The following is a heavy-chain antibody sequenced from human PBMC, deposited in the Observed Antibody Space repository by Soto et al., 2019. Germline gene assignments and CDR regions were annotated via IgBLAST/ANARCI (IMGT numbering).Heavy chain of an antibody. Sequence: QVQLQQWGAGLLKPSETLSLTCAVYGGSFSGYYWSWIRQPPGKGLEWIGEINHSGSTNYNPSLKSRVTISVDTSKNQFSRKLSSVTAADTAVYYCARGRTVHSSSWYPKYYFDYWGQGTLVTVSS. J-gene: IGHJ4*02. CDR1: GGSFSGYY. CDR2: INHSGST. V-gene: IGHV4-34*01. CDR3: ARGRTVHSSSWYPKYYFDY. D-gene: IGHD6-13*01.